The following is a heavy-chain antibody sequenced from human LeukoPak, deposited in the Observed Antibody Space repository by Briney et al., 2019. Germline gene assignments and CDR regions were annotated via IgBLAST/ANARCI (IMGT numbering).Heavy chain of an antibody. D-gene: IGHD3-10*01. Sequence: SETLSLTCTVSGGSISSSNYYWGWIRQPPGKGLEWIGSIHYSGSTYYNPSLKSRVTVSVDTSENQFSLKLSSVTAADTAVYYCARGRGELGNYWGQGALVTVSS. CDR2: IHYSGST. J-gene: IGHJ4*02. CDR1: GGSISSSNYY. CDR3: ARGRGELGNY. V-gene: IGHV4-39*07.